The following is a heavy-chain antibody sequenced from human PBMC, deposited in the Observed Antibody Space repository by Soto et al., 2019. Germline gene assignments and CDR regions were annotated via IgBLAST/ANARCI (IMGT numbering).Heavy chain of an antibody. CDR3: ARVGGQTRFGP. D-gene: IGHD2-15*01. J-gene: IGHJ5*02. CDR2: IYHSGST. CDR1: GYSISSGYY. V-gene: IGHV4-38-2*01. Sequence: KTSETLSLTCAVSGYSISSGYYWGWIRQPPGKGLEWIGSIYHSGSTYYNPSLKSRVTISVDTSKNQFSLKLSSVTAADTAVYYCARVGGQTRFGPWGQGTLVTVSS.